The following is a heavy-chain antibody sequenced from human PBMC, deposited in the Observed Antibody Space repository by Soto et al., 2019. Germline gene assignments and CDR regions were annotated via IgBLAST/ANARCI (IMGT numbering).Heavy chain of an antibody. Sequence: QVQLVESGGGVVQPGRSLRLSCVGSGFTFSSYGMHWVRQAPGKGLEWLAVISFDGNYKYHADSVKGRFTISRDNSKNTLFLEMSSLRPEDTAVYYCVKDNLRSGSYENWYFDLWGRGTLVTFSS. CDR2: ISFDGNYK. J-gene: IGHJ2*01. V-gene: IGHV3-30*18. CDR1: GFTFSSYG. D-gene: IGHD1-26*01. CDR3: VKDNLRSGSYENWYFDL.